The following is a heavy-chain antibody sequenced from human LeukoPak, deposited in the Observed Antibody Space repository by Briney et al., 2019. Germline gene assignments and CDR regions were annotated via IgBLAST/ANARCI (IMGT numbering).Heavy chain of an antibody. Sequence: SETLSLTCTVSGGSISSYYWSWIRQPPGKGLEWIGYIYNSGSTNYNPSLKRRVTISVDTSKNQFSLKLSSVTAADTAVYYCARSRYSSGWGKPNWFHPWGQGTLVTVSS. D-gene: IGHD6-19*01. CDR2: IYNSGST. CDR1: GGSISSYY. V-gene: IGHV4-4*09. CDR3: ARSRYSSGWGKPNWFHP. J-gene: IGHJ5*02.